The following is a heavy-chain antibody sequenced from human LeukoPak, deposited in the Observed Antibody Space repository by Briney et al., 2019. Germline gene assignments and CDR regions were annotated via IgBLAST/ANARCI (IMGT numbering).Heavy chain of an antibody. CDR2: INWNGGST. D-gene: IGHD3-22*01. CDR3: ARDLGYDSSGYYPYYGMDV. V-gene: IGHV3-20*04. CDR1: GFTFDDYG. Sequence: GGSLRLSCAASGFTFDDYGMSWVRQAPGKGLEWVSGINWNGGSTGYADSVKGRFTISRDTAKNSLYLQMNSLRAEDTALYYCARDLGYDSSGYYPYYGMDVWGQGTTVTVSS. J-gene: IGHJ6*02.